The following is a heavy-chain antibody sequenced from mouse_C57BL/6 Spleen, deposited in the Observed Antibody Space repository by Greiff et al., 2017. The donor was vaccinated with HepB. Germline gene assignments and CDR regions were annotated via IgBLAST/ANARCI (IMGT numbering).Heavy chain of an antibody. V-gene: IGHV1-55*01. CDR2: IYPGSGST. J-gene: IGHJ3*01. D-gene: IGHD1-1*01. CDR1: GYTFTSYW. CDR3: ARLRITTVVGPFAY. Sequence: QVQLQQPGAELVKPGASVKMSCKASGYTFTSYWITWVKQRPGQGLEWIGDIYPGSGSTNYNEKFKSKATLTVDTSSSTAYMQLSILTSEDSAVYYCARLRITTVVGPFAYWGQGTLVTVSA.